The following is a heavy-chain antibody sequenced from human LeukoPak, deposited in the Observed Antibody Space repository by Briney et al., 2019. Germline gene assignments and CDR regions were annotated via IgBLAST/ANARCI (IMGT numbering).Heavy chain of an antibody. V-gene: IGHV1-18*01. CDR3: ARGGYDFWSGYLGSWFDP. D-gene: IGHD3-3*01. Sequence: ASVKASCKASGYTFTSYGISWVRQAPGQGLEWMGWISAYNGNTNYAQKLQGRVTMTTDTSTSTAYMELRSLRSDDTAVYYCARGGYDFWSGYLGSWFDPWGQGTLVTVSS. CDR1: GYTFTSYG. J-gene: IGHJ5*02. CDR2: ISAYNGNT.